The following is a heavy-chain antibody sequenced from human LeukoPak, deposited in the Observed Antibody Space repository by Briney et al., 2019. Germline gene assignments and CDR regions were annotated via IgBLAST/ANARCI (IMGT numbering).Heavy chain of an antibody. CDR2: IYYSGST. J-gene: IGHJ4*02. V-gene: IGHV4-30-4*01. CDR3: ARVDTAMVPKIN. D-gene: IGHD5-18*01. CDR1: GGSISTGDYY. Sequence: SETLSLTCTVSGGSISTGDYYWSWLRQPPGKGLEWIGYIYYSGSTYYNPSLKSRVTISVDTSKNQFSLKLSSVTAADTAVYYCARVDTAMVPKINWGQGTLVTVSS.